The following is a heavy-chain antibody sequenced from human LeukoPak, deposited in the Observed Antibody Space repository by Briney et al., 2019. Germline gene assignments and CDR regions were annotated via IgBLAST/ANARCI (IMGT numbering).Heavy chain of an antibody. Sequence: GGSLRLSYAASGFIFTNYFMSWVRQAPGKGLEWVASIKHDGSEKYYVDSVRGRFTISRDNTMNSLYLQMSSLRAEDTAVYYCATDRGWRTSGYYLYYFEYWGQGTLVTFSS. CDR3: ATDRGWRTSGYYLYYFEY. V-gene: IGHV3-7*01. CDR1: GFIFTNYF. D-gene: IGHD3-3*01. J-gene: IGHJ4*02. CDR2: IKHDGSEK.